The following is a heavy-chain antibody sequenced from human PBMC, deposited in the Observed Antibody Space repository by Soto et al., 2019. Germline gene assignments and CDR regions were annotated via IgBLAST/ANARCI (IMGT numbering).Heavy chain of an antibody. Sequence: SETLSLTCSVSGGSISSSSYYWGWIRQPPGKGLEWIGSIYYSGSTNYNPSLKSRVTISVDTSKNQFSLKLSSVTAADTAVYYCARTYCGGDCYRYAFDIWGQGTMVTVSS. D-gene: IGHD2-21*02. CDR1: GGSISSSSYY. V-gene: IGHV4-39*07. J-gene: IGHJ3*02. CDR2: IYYSGST. CDR3: ARTYCGGDCYRYAFDI.